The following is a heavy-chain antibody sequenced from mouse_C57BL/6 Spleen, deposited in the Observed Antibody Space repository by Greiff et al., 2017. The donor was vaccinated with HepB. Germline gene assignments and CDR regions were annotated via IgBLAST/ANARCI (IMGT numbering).Heavy chain of an antibody. V-gene: IGHV5-6*01. CDR3: ARQGGYYGSSPAWFGY. Sequence: EVKLVESGGDLVKPGGSLKLSCAASGFTFSSYGMSWVRQTPDKRLEWVATISSGGSYTYYPDSVKGRFTISRDNDKNTLYLQMSSLKSEDTAMYYCARQGGYYGSSPAWFGYWGQGILVTVSA. CDR1: GFTFSSYG. J-gene: IGHJ3*01. CDR2: ISSGGSYT. D-gene: IGHD1-1*01.